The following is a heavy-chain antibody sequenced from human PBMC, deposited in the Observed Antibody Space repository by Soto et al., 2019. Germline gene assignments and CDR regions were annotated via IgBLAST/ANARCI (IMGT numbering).Heavy chain of an antibody. Sequence: QMQLVQSGPEVKKPGTSVKVSCKTSGFSFTSSAVQWVRQARGQGLEWRGWIVVGSNKTEYAQKFQGRVTITRDMSTSTFYMELSSLRSEDTAVYYCAALLPRDYWGQGTRITVSS. J-gene: IGHJ4*02. V-gene: IGHV1-58*01. CDR1: GFSFTSSA. CDR2: IVVGSNKT. CDR3: AALLPRDY.